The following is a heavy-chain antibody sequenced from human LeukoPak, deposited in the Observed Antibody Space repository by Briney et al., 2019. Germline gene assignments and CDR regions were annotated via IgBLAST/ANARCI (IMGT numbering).Heavy chain of an antibody. Sequence: ASVKVCCKASGYTFTSYGISWVRQAPGQGLEWMGWISAYNGNTNYAQKLKGRVTMTTDTSTSTAYMELRSLRSDDTAVYYCARDDYVGGSYRSGFDYWGKGTLVTVSS. V-gene: IGHV1-18*01. CDR3: ARDDYVGGSYRSGFDY. CDR2: ISAYNGNT. J-gene: IGHJ4*02. CDR1: GYTFTSYG. D-gene: IGHD3-16*02.